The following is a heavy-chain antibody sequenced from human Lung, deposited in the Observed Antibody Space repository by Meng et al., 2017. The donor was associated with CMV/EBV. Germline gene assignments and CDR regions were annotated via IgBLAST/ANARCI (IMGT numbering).Heavy chain of an antibody. Sequence: LSLTXAASGFTFSTYAMSWVRQRAGKGLEWVSSIGAPADTHYPDSVKGRFTISREDAKNSLYLQLNSLRAEDTAVYYCARGVRSNSMIVESYYFDSWGQGTXVTVSS. D-gene: IGHD3-22*01. CDR3: ARGVRSNSMIVESYYFDS. V-gene: IGHV3-13*01. J-gene: IGHJ4*02. CDR2: IGAPADT. CDR1: GFTFSTYA.